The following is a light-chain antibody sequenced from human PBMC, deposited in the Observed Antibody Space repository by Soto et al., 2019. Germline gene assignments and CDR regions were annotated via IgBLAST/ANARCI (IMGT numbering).Light chain of an antibody. CDR3: MQALQTPIT. V-gene: IGKV2-28*01. J-gene: IGKJ5*01. CDR2: LGS. CDR1: QSLLHNNGYNY. Sequence: DIVLIQSPLSLPVTPGEAASISCRSSQSLLHNNGYNYLDWYLQKPGQSPQLLIYLGSNRASGVPDRFSGSGSGTDFTLKINRVEAEDVGVYYCMQALQTPITFGQGTRLEIK.